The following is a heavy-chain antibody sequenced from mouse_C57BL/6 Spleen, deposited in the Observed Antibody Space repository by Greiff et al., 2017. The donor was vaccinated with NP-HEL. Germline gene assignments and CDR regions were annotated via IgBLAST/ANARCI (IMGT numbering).Heavy chain of an antibody. V-gene: IGHV1-18*01. D-gene: IGHD1-1*01. J-gene: IGHJ1*03. Sequence: EVQLVESGPELVKPGASVKIPCKASGYTFTDYNMDWVKQSHGKSLEWIGDINPNNGGTIYNQKFKGKATLTVDKSSSTAYMELRSLTSEDTAVYYCARELITTVVGGYFDVWGTGTTVTVSS. CDR2: INPNNGGT. CDR1: GYTFTDYN. CDR3: ARELITTVVGGYFDV.